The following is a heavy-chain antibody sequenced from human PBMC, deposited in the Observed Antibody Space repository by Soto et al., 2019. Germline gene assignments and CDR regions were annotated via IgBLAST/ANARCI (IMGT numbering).Heavy chain of an antibody. J-gene: IGHJ4*02. Sequence: PVGSLRLSCAASGFTFNRHPLHWVRQAPGKGLEWVAVISHDGNNKYYADSVKGRFTISRDNSMNMLYLQKHGLRTEDTAIFYCARASGHIYATLHGPFDHWGQGALVTVSS. V-gene: IGHV3-30-3*01. CDR2: ISHDGNNK. CDR3: ARASGHIYATLHGPFDH. D-gene: IGHD2-8*01. CDR1: GFTFNRHP.